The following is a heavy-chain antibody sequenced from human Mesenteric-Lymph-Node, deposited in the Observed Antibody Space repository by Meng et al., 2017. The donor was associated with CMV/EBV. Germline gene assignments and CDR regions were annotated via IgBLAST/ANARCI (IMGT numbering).Heavy chain of an antibody. D-gene: IGHD6-6*01. Sequence: SETLSLTCTVSGGSISSGDYFWSWIRQYPGKGLEWIGCIYHSGSTNYNPSLKSRVTVSIDTSKKQFSLKLSSVTAADTAVYYCARIRGSSVLDYWGQGTLVTVSS. CDR1: GGSISSGDYF. J-gene: IGHJ4*02. V-gene: IGHV4-61*08. CDR2: IYHSGST. CDR3: ARIRGSSVLDY.